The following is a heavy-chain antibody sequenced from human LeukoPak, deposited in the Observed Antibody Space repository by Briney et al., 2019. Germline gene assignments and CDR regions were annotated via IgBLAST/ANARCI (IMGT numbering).Heavy chain of an antibody. CDR2: INPNSGDT. D-gene: IGHD2-2*01. CDR3: ARGSSSSSYDAFDI. V-gene: IGHV1-2*02. Sequence: ASVKVSCKASGYTFTGYYMHWVRQAPGQGLEWMGWINPNSGDTNYAQKFQGRVTMTRDTSISTAYMEVSRLRSDDTAVFYCARGSSSSSYDAFDIWGQGTMVTVSS. CDR1: GYTFTGYY. J-gene: IGHJ3*02.